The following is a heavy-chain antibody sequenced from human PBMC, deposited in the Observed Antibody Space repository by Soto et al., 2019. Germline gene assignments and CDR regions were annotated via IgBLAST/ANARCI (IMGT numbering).Heavy chain of an antibody. D-gene: IGHD5-18*01. J-gene: IGHJ4*02. CDR1: GGTFSSYA. CDR3: ARPHVIDTAMVTRGALDY. V-gene: IGHV1-69*01. Sequence: QVQLVQSGAEVKKPGSSVKVSCKASGGTFSSYAISWVRQAPGQGLEWMGGIIPIFGTANYAQKFQGRVTITADESTSTAYMELSSLRSEDTGVYYCARPHVIDTAMVTRGALDYWGQGTLVTVSS. CDR2: IIPIFGTA.